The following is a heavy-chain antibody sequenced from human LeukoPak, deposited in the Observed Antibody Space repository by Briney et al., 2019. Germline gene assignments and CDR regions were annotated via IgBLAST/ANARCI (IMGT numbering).Heavy chain of an antibody. J-gene: IGHJ3*02. CDR1: GFTFSSYW. D-gene: IGHD4-17*01. CDR3: AKDLTTTPHDAFDI. V-gene: IGHV3-7*03. CDR2: IKQDGSEK. Sequence: GGSLRLSCAASGFTFSSYWMSWVRQAPGKGLEWVANIKQDGSEKDYVDSLKGRITISRDNAKNSLYLQMNSPRAEDTALYYCAKDLTTTPHDAFDIWGQGTMVTVSS.